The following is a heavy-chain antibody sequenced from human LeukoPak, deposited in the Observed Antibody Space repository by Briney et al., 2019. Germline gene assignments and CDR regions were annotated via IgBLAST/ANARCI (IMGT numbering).Heavy chain of an antibody. Sequence: PGGSLRLSCAASGFTFSDYYMSWIRQAPGKGLEWVSYISSSGSTIYYADSVKGRFTISRDNAKNSLYLQMNSVRAEDTAVYYCARFFSQWPGNDAFDIWGQGTMVTVSS. D-gene: IGHD6-19*01. V-gene: IGHV3-11*04. CDR1: GFTFSDYY. CDR3: ARFFSQWPGNDAFDI. CDR2: ISSSGSTI. J-gene: IGHJ3*02.